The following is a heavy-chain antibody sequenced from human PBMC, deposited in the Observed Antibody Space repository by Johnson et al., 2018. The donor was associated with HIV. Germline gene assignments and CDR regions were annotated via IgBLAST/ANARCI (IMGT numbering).Heavy chain of an antibody. V-gene: IGHV3-64*01. CDR2: FSGDGEST. D-gene: IGHD5-18*01. J-gene: IGHJ3*02. Sequence: MLLVESGGDLVQPGKSLRLSCVASGFIFSNYPMHWVRQAPGKGLEYVSGFSGDGESTYYANSVQGRFTISRDNSNNMVYLQMDSLRPEDTAVYYCARDGRDLVTRGAFDIWGQGTVVTVSS. CDR3: ARDGRDLVTRGAFDI. CDR1: GFIFSNYP.